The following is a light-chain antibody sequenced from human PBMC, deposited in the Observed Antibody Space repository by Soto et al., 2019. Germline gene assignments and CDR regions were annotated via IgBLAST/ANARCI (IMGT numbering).Light chain of an antibody. Sequence: EIVLTQSPGTLSLSPGERATLSCRASQSVSSSYLAWYQQKPGQAPRLLIYGAFNRATGIPDRFSGSGSGTDFTLTISRRKPEDFAVYYGQQYASSWWTFGQGTKVEIK. J-gene: IGKJ1*01. CDR2: GAF. V-gene: IGKV3-20*01. CDR3: QQYASSWWT. CDR1: QSVSSSY.